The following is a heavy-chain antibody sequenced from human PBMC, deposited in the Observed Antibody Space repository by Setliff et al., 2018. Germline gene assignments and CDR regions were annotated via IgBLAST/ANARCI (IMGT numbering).Heavy chain of an antibody. J-gene: IGHJ4*02. CDR2: IYHDGNPKFNPSV. V-gene: IGHV4-4*02. Sequence: LSLTCAVSGVSVNSLTWWSWVRQTPGKGLEWIGFIYHDGNPKFNPSVNYNPSLKSRITMSIDKSKNQFSLSLRSVPAADTAVYYCTRGGERYHTANWGQGALVTVSS. CDR1: GVSVNSLTW. D-gene: IGHD2-2*01. CDR3: TRGGERYHTAN.